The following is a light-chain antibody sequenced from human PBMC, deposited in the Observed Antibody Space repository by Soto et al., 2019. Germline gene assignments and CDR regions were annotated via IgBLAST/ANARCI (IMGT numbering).Light chain of an antibody. Sequence: AIRMTQSPSSFSASTGDRVTITCRASLGISSYLAWYQQKPGKAPKLLIYAASTLQSGVPSRFSGSGSGTDFTLTISCLQSEDFATYYCQQYYSYLLTFGGGTKVDIK. V-gene: IGKV1-8*01. CDR3: QQYYSYLLT. J-gene: IGKJ4*01. CDR1: LGISSY. CDR2: AAS.